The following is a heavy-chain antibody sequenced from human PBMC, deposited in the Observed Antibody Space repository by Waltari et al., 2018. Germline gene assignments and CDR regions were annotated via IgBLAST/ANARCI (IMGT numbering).Heavy chain of an antibody. CDR1: GFTFSSYG. CDR2: RWYDGSNR. J-gene: IGHJ4*02. CDR3: ARVRSYSCYDYFFDY. V-gene: IGHV3-33*08. D-gene: IGHD5-12*01. Sequence: QVQLVESGGGVVQPGRSLRLSCAASGFTFSSYGMHWVRQAPGKGLEWVAVRWYDGSNRYYADSVKGRFTISRDNAKNSLYLQMNSLRAEDTAVYYCARVRSYSCYDYFFDYWGQGTLVTVSS.